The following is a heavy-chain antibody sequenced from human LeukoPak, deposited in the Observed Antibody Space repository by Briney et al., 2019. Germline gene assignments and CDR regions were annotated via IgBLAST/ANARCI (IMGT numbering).Heavy chain of an antibody. CDR1: GGSISSYY. CDR2: IYYSGST. D-gene: IGHD5-24*01. J-gene: IGHJ4*02. CDR3: ARLSGDGYNSRYFDY. V-gene: IGHV4-59*08. Sequence: SETLSLTCTVSGGSISSYYWSWIRQPPGKGLEWIGYIYYSGSTNYNPSLKSRVTISVDTSKNQFSLKLSSVTAADTAVYYCARLSGDGYNSRYFDYWGQGTLVTVSS.